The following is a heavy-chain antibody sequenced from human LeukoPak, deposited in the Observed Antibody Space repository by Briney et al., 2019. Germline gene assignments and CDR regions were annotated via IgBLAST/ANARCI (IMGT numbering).Heavy chain of an antibody. CDR1: GYTFTGYY. CDR2: INPKSGDT. CDR3: ARDFFSEVTYHGEIAYFDL. J-gene: IGHJ4*02. V-gene: IGHV1-2*02. D-gene: IGHD1-14*01. Sequence: ASVKVSCKASGYTFTGYYMHWVRQAPGQGLEWMGWINPKSGDTKSAQKFQGRVTMTGDTSISTIYMEVTRLRSDDTAIYYCARDFFSEVTYHGEIAYFDLWGPGTLVSVSS.